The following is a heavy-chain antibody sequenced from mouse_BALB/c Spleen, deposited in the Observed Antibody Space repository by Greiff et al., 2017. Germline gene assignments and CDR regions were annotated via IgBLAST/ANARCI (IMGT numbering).Heavy chain of an antibody. J-gene: IGHJ2*01. D-gene: IGHD2-3*01. CDR3: ARRGGYYDFDY. V-gene: IGHV1-9*01. CDR2: ILPGSGST. Sequence: VKLQQSGAELMKPGASVKISCKATGYTFSSYWIEWVKQRPGHGLEWIGEILPGSGSTNYNEKFKGKATFTADTSSNTAYMQLSSLTSEDSAVYYCARRGGYYDFDYGGQGTTLTVSS. CDR1: GYTFSSYW.